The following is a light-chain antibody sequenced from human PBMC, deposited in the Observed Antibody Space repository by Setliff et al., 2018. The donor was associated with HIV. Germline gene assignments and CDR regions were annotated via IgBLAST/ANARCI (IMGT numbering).Light chain of an antibody. V-gene: IGLV2-14*03. J-gene: IGLJ1*01. CDR1: SSDVGGYSY. CDR2: EVR. Sequence: QSVLPQPASVSGSPGQSITISCTGTSSDVGGYSYVSWYQQHSGKAPKLIIYEVRNRPSGVSNRFSGSKSGNTASLTISGLRAEDEADYYCSSYASTNTLPFGTGTKVTVL. CDR3: SSYASTNTLP.